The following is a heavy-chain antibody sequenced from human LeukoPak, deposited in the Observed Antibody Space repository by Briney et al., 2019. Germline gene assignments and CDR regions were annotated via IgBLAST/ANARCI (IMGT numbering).Heavy chain of an antibody. CDR2: IYDSGST. J-gene: IGHJ5*02. D-gene: IGHD3-16*01. CDR3: ARRYGP. Sequence: SETLSLTCTVSGGSIRSSYYYWGWIRQPPGKGLEWIGSIYDSGSTYYNPSLKSRVTISVDTSKNQFSLKLNSVTAADTAVYYCARRYGPWGQGTLVTVSS. CDR1: GGSIRSSYYY. V-gene: IGHV4-39*01.